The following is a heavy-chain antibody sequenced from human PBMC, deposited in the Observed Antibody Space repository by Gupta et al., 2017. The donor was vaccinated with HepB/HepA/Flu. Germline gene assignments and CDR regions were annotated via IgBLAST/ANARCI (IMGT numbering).Heavy chain of an antibody. D-gene: IGHD2-2*02. Sequence: QVQLVQSGAEVKKPGASVKVSCKASGYTFTGYYMHWVRQAPGQGLEWMGWINPNSGGTNYAQKFQGRVTMTRDTSISTAYMELSRLRSDDTAVYYCARGNPGTAAIRGDWFDPWGQGTLVTVSS. CDR3: ARGNPGTAAIRGDWFDP. V-gene: IGHV1-2*02. CDR1: GYTFTGYY. CDR2: INPNSGGT. J-gene: IGHJ5*02.